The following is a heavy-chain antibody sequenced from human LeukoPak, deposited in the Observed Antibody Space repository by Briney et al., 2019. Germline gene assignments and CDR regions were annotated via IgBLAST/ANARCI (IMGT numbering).Heavy chain of an antibody. V-gene: IGHV4-59*08. CDR2: ICYSGST. CDR3: ARHVRKRGIAVAGTPGWFDP. D-gene: IGHD6-19*01. J-gene: IGHJ5*02. Sequence: PSETLSLTCTVSGGSISSYYWSWIRQPQGKGLEWIGYICYSGSTNYNPSRKSRVTISVDTSKNQFSLKLSSVTAADTAVYYCARHVRKRGIAVAGTPGWFDPWGQGTLVTVSS. CDR1: GGSISSYY.